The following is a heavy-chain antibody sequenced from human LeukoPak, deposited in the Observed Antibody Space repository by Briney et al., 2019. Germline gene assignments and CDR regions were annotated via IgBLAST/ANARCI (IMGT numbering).Heavy chain of an antibody. CDR1: GGSISSTSYY. CDR2: IYNTDST. CDR3: ARQISDCYYYYIDV. Sequence: SETLSLTCSVSGGSISSTSYYWGWIRQPPGKGLEWIGSIYNTDSTYYNPSLKSRVSISVDTSRNQCSLKLSSVTAADTAVYYCARQISDCYYYYIDVWGQGTTVTVSS. J-gene: IGHJ6*03. D-gene: IGHD2-21*01. V-gene: IGHV4-39*01.